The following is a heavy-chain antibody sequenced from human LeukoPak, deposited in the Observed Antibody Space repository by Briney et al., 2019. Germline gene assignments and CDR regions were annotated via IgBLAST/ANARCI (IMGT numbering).Heavy chain of an antibody. V-gene: IGHV4-34*01. D-gene: IGHD5-18*01. Sequence: SETLSPTCAVYGGSFSGYYWSWIRQPPGKGLEWIGEINHSGSTNYNPSLKSRVTISVDTSKNQFSLKLSSVTAADTAVYYCARGRGYSRGAWFDPWGQGTLVTVSS. CDR2: INHSGST. CDR1: GGSFSGYY. CDR3: ARGRGYSRGAWFDP. J-gene: IGHJ5*02.